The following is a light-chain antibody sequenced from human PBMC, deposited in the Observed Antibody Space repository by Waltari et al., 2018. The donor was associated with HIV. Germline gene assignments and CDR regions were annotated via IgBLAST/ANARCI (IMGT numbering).Light chain of an antibody. Sequence: EIVLTQSPGTLSLYPGERATLSCRASQSLPSNSLAWYQQKRGQAPRLLIYGASSRATGIPDRFSGSGSGTDFTLTVSRLEPEDFAVYFCHQYGSSPQTFDQGTKVDIK. V-gene: IGKV3-20*01. CDR2: GAS. CDR1: QSLPSNS. CDR3: HQYGSSPQT. J-gene: IGKJ1*01.